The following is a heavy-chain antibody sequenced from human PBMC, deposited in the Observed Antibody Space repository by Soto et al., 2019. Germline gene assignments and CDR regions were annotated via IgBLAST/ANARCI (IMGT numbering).Heavy chain of an antibody. Sequence: QVQLVQSGAEVKKPGSSVKVSCKASGGTFSSYAISWVRQAPGQGLEWMGGIIPIFGTANYAQKFQGRVTITADESTSDTYRELSSLVSEDTAVYDCAAALVVLVAATPYYYYGMDVWGQVATVTVSS. V-gene: IGHV1-69*12. CDR2: IIPIFGTA. J-gene: IGHJ6*02. CDR3: AAALVVLVAATPYYYYGMDV. CDR1: GGTFSSYA. D-gene: IGHD2-15*01.